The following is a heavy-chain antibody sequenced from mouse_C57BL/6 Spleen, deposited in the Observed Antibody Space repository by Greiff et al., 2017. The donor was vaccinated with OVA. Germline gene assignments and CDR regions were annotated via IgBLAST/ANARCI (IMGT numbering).Heavy chain of an antibody. CDR3: TDSNFSYWYFDV. CDR1: GFTFSDAW. D-gene: IGHD2-5*01. J-gene: IGHJ1*03. V-gene: IGHV6-6*01. Sequence: EVQRVESGGGLVQPGGSMKLSCAASGFTFSDAWMDWVRQSPEKGLEWVAEIRNKANNHATYYAESVKGRFTISRDDSKSSVYLQMNSLRAEDTGIYYCTDSNFSYWYFDVWGTGTTVTVSS. CDR2: IRNKANNHAT.